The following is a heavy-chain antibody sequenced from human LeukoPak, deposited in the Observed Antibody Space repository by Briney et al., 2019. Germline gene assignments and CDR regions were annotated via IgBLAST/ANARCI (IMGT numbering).Heavy chain of an antibody. J-gene: IGHJ5*02. CDR1: GGSFSGYY. CDR3: ARGLHFFSPWFDP. D-gene: IGHD2/OR15-2a*01. V-gene: IGHV4-34*01. Sequence: SETLSLTCAVYGGSFSGYYWSWIRQPPGKGLEWIGEINHSGSTTYNPSIKSRVAISVDTSKNQFSLKLSSVPAADTAVYYCARGLHFFSPWFDPWGQGTLVTVSS. CDR2: INHSGST.